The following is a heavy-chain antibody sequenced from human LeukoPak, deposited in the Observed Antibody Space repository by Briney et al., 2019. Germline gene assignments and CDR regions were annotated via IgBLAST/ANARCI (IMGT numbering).Heavy chain of an antibody. CDR1: GYTFTSYA. CDR3: ARRKTVTTEVGIGY. CDR2: INTNTGNP. D-gene: IGHD4-17*01. J-gene: IGHJ4*02. V-gene: IGHV7-4-1*02. Sequence: SVKVSCKASGYTFTSYAMNWVRQAPGQGLEWVGWINTNTGNPTYAQGFTGRFVFSLDTSVSTAYLQISSLKAEDTAVYYCARRKTVTTEVGIGYWGQGTLVTVSS.